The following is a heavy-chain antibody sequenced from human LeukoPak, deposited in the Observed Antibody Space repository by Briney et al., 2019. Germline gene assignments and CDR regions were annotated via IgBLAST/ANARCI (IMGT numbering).Heavy chain of an antibody. J-gene: IGHJ3*01. Sequence: SETLSLTCTVSGGSISPYYWIWIRQPTGEGLEWIGRISSSGSTNYNPSLKGRVTLSVDTSKNQFSLKLNSVTAADTAVYYCARWPTTQGTFDVWGQGTMVTVSS. CDR2: ISSSGST. V-gene: IGHV4-4*07. CDR1: GGSISPYY. CDR3: ARWPTTQGTFDV. D-gene: IGHD1-1*01.